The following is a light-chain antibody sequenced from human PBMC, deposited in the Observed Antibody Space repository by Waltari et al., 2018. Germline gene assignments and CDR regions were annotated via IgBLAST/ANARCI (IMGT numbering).Light chain of an antibody. V-gene: IGKV3-15*01. CDR3: HHYNKRPPSYT. CDR2: GAS. CDR1: QSIRNN. Sequence: EIVMTQSPVTLSVSPGERDTLSCRASQSIRNNLACYQQKAGQPPRLLIYGASTRAPGLPARFSGSGSGTEFALTISSLQPEDFAVYYCHHYNKRPPSYTFGQGTRLEIK. J-gene: IGKJ2*01.